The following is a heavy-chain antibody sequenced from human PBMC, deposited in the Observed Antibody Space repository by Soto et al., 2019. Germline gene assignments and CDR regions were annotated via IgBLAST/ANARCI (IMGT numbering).Heavy chain of an antibody. CDR3: AREYYGLLTGYYTDY. D-gene: IGHD3-9*01. CDR2: ISGDGVTT. V-gene: IGHV3-74*01. J-gene: IGHJ4*02. Sequence: EVQLVESGGDLVQRGGSLRLSCAASGFPFSSYWMHWVRHTPGKGLDWVARISGDGVTTYYADSVTGRFTVSRDNAKNTLSLQISGLRAEDPAVYYCAREYYGLLTGYYTDYWGQGTLVSVSS. CDR1: GFPFSSYW.